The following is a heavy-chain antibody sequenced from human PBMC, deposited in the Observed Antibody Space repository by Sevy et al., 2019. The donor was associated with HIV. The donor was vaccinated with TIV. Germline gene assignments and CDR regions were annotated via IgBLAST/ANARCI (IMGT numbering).Heavy chain of an antibody. V-gene: IGHV4-31*03. D-gene: IGHD5-18*01. CDR3: AREHVVRAMVKPPYNWFDP. CDR1: GGSISSGGYY. CDR2: IYYSGST. J-gene: IGHJ5*02. Sequence: SETLSLTCTVSGGSISSGGYYWSWIRQHPGKGLEWIGYIYYSGSTYYNPSLKSRVTISVDTSKNQFSLKLSSVTAADTAVYYWAREHVVRAMVKPPYNWFDPWGQGTLVTVSS.